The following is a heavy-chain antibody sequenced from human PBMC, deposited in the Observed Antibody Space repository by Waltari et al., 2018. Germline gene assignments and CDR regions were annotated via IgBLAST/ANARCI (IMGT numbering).Heavy chain of an antibody. Sequence: QLQLQESGPGLVKPSGTLSLTCDVSGDSMSSTDCWSWVRQSPQKGLEWLGQVRGDGRSNYNPSFASRVTVSLDTSNNQFSLRMTSVTAADTAMYYCARDRGRGLYLDTWGPGTLVTVSP. D-gene: IGHD2-15*01. CDR3: ARDRGRGLYLDT. CDR2: VRGDGRS. J-gene: IGHJ5*02. V-gene: IGHV4-4*02. CDR1: GDSMSSTDC.